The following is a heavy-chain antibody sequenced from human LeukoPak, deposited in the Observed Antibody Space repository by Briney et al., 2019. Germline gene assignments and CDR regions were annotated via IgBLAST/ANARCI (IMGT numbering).Heavy chain of an antibody. CDR3: ATGDYSYGHH. Sequence: GGSLRLSCGASGFTFSYYWMHWGRQAPCNGLVWVSRFKGDGNSLSYAAAVKGRFTMSTDNAKKTFYLQMNSLRAEDTAVYYCATGDYSYGHHWGQGTLVIVSS. D-gene: IGHD5-18*01. V-gene: IGHV3-74*01. CDR2: FKGDGNSL. CDR1: GFTFSYYW. J-gene: IGHJ5*02.